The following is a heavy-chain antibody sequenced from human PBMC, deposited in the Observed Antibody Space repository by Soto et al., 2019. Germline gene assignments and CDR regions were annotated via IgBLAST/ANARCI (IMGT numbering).Heavy chain of an antibody. D-gene: IGHD3-9*01. CDR3: VRKNTGYSWFDP. CDR1: GYNFATYW. CDR2: VYPGDSDT. V-gene: IGHV5-51*01. Sequence: GESLKISCQGSGYNFATYWIGWVRQMPGKGLELMGIVYPGDSDTRYNPSFQGQVTISADKSINTAYLQWDSLKASDTAIYFRVRKNTGYSWFDPWGQGTLVTVSS. J-gene: IGHJ5*02.